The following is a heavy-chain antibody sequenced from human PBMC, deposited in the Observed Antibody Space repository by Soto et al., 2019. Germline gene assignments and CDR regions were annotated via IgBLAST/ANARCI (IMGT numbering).Heavy chain of an antibody. CDR3: ARGRRTYYYDSSGYGRSAFDI. CDR2: IIPIFGTA. D-gene: IGHD3-22*01. V-gene: IGHV1-69*01. CDR1: GGTFSSYA. Sequence: QVQLVQSGAEVKKPGSSVKVSCKASGGTFSSYAISWVRQAPGQGLEWMGGIIPIFGTANYAQKFQGRVTITADEPTSTDYMELSSLRSEDTAVYYCARGRRTYYYDSSGYGRSAFDIWGQGTMVTVSS. J-gene: IGHJ3*02.